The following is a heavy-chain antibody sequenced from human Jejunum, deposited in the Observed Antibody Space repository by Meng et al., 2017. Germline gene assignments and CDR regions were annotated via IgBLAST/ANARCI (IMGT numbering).Heavy chain of an antibody. CDR3: AKGQINSWYYFDY. CDR1: GFTFGSYA. D-gene: IGHD6-13*01. J-gene: IGHJ4*02. Sequence: GGSLRLSCTASGFTFGSYAMSWVRQAPGKGLERVSVISDSGGRTYYADSVKGRFTISRDNSKNTLYLQTNSLRAEDTAVYYCAKGQINSWYYFDYWGQGTLVTVSS. V-gene: IGHV3-23*01. CDR2: ISDSGGRT.